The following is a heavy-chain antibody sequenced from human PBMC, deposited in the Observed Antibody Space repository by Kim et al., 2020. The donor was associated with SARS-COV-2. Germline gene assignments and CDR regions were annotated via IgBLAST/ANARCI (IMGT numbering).Heavy chain of an antibody. V-gene: IGHV1-69*13. J-gene: IGHJ4*01. CDR2: LIPIFGRR. D-gene: IGHD6-13*01. CDR1: GGSLNNFL. CDR3: VRQESEYRSSWNIFDFDS. Sequence: SVKVSCKISGGSLNNFLINWVRQAPGQGLEWMGGLIPIFGRRIYSQQLRGRLTITADESTNTAYLEVSSMGSEDAAMYYCVRQESEYRSSWNIFDFDSW.